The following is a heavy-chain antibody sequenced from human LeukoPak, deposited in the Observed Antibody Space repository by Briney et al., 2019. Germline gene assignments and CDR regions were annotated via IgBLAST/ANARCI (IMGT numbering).Heavy chain of an antibody. D-gene: IGHD6-19*01. V-gene: IGHV3-48*03. CDR3: ARVASVGAGIAEDGPPPIDY. CDR1: GFTFSSYE. J-gene: IGHJ4*02. Sequence: PGGSLRLSCAASGFTFSSYEMNWVRQPPGKGLEWVSYISSSGSTMYYADSVKGRFTISRDNAKNSLCLQMNSLRAEDTAVYYCARVASVGAGIAEDGPPPIDYWGQGTLVTVSS. CDR2: ISSSGSTM.